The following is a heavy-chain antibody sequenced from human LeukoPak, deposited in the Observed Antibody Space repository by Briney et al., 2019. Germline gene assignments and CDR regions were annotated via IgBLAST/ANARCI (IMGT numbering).Heavy chain of an antibody. CDR2: ISGSGGST. CDR1: GVTFSSYA. J-gene: IGHJ6*03. Sequence: GGSLRLSCAASGVTFSSYAMSWVRQAPGKGLEWVSAISGSGGSTYYADSVKGRFTISRDNSKNTLYLQMNSLRAEDTAVYYCAKAYSGYEYYYYYMDVWGEGTTVTVSS. CDR3: AKAYSGYEYYYYYMDV. V-gene: IGHV3-23*01. D-gene: IGHD5-12*01.